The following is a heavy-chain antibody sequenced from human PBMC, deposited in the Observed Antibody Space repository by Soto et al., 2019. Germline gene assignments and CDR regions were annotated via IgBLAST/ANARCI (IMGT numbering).Heavy chain of an antibody. CDR1: GASISSGGYY. CDR3: ARDLGGGDRWVFDY. Sequence: ALSVTCPVSGASISSGGYYWSWIRQHPGKGLEWIGYIYYSGSTYYNPSLKSRVTISVDTSKNQFSLKLSSVTAADTAVYYCARDLGGGDRWVFDYWGQGTMVTVS. D-gene: IGHD2-21*02. J-gene: IGHJ4*02. CDR2: IYYSGST. V-gene: IGHV4-31*03.